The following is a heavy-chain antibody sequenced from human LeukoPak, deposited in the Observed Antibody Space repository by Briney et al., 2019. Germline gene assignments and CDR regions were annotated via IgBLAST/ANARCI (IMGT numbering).Heavy chain of an antibody. J-gene: IGHJ3*02. CDR2: MNPNSGNT. D-gene: IGHD1-26*01. CDR3: ARDLLMGARMFGAFDI. Sequence: ASVKVSCKASGYTFTSYDINWVRQATGQGLEWMGWMNPNSGNTGYAQKFQGRVTITRNTSISTAYMELSSLRSEDTAVYYCARDLLMGARMFGAFDIWGQGTMVTVSS. CDR1: GYTFTSYD. V-gene: IGHV1-8*03.